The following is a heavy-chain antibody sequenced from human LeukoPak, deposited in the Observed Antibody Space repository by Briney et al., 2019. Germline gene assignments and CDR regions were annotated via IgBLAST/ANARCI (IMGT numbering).Heavy chain of an antibody. CDR1: GFTFSSYA. J-gene: IGHJ4*02. CDR3: ARGYFTRSFDY. V-gene: IGHV3-23*01. Sequence: GGSLRLSCAASGFTFSSYAMSWVRQAPGKGLEWVSAISGIGGSTYYADSVKGRFTISRENSKNTLYLQMNGLRAEDTAVYYCARGYFTRSFDYWGQGTLVTVSS. D-gene: IGHD2-15*01. CDR2: ISGIGGST.